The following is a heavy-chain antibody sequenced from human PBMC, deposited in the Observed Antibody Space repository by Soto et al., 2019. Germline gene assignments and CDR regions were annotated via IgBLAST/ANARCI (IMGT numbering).Heavy chain of an antibody. J-gene: IGHJ6*02. CDR3: AKEGYSSSSTWADYYGMDV. CDR2: ISYDGSNK. D-gene: IGHD6-6*01. V-gene: IGHV3-30*18. CDR1: GFTFSSYG. Sequence: GGSLRLSCAASGFTFSSYGMHWVRQAPGKGLEWVAVISYDGSNKYYADSVKGRFTISRDNSKNTLYLQMNSLRAEDTAVYYCAKEGYSSSSTWADYYGMDVWGQGTTVTVSS.